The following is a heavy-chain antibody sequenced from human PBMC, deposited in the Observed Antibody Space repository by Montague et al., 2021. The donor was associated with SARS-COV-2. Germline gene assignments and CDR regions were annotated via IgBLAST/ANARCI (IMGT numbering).Heavy chain of an antibody. CDR1: GGSFSGFY. J-gene: IGHJ6*03. CDR2: INQSGSI. V-gene: IGHV4-34*01. Sequence: SETLSLTCAVSGGSFSGFYWNWVRQPPGEGLEWIGEINQSGSINYNPSLKSRVTILVDTSKNQFSLKLTSVTAADTAVYYYARGQQGVNMVLVVIGFYYYTDVWGKGTTVTVSS. D-gene: IGHD3-22*01. CDR3: ARGQQGVNMVLVVIGFYYYTDV.